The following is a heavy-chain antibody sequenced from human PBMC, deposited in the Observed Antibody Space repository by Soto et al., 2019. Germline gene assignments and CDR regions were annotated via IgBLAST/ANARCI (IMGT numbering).Heavy chain of an antibody. V-gene: IGHV3-23*01. J-gene: IGHJ4*01. Sequence: EVQLLESGGGLVQPGGSLRLSCAASGFTFGNYAMSCVRQAPRKGLEWVSAISGRGGSTFYADSVKGRFTISRDNSKNTLYLQLNSLRAEDTAIYYCARRLPHDYGFDYWGHGTLVTVSS. CDR3: ARRLPHDYGFDY. CDR1: GFTFGNYA. D-gene: IGHD4-17*01. CDR2: ISGRGGST.